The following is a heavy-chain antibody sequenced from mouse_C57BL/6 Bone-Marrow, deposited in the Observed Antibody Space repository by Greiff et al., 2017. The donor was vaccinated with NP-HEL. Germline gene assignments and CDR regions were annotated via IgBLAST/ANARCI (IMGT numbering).Heavy chain of an antibody. CDR2: IDPENGDT. J-gene: IGHJ4*01. CDR1: GFNIKDDY. Sequence: EVKVEESGAELVRPGASVKLSCTASGFNIKDDYMHWVKQRPEQGLEWIGWIDPENGDTEYASKFQGKATITADTSSNTAYLQLSSLTSEDTAVYYCTTDYGNYYAMDYWGQGTSVTVSS. V-gene: IGHV14-4*01. CDR3: TTDYGNYYAMDY. D-gene: IGHD2-1*01.